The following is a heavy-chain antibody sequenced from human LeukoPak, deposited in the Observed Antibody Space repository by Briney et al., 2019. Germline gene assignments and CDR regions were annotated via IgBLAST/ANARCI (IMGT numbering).Heavy chain of an antibody. J-gene: IGHJ1*01. D-gene: IGHD2-2*01. CDR1: EFRFGRDW. Sequence: SGGSLRPSCVASEFRFGRDWISWVRQAPGKGLKWVACIKQGGSEEYYVGSVRGRFTVSVDNGKNSLYLQMNSLRAEDTARYYCATLDSTKSVFWGRGTAVTVSS. CDR2: IKQGGSEE. V-gene: IGHV3-7*01. CDR3: ATLDSTKSVF.